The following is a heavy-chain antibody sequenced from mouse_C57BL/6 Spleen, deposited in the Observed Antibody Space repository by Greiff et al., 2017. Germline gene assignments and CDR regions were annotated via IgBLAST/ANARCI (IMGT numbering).Heavy chain of an antibody. V-gene: IGHV1-64*01. CDR2: IHPNSGST. J-gene: IGHJ3*01. D-gene: IGHD2-5*01. Sequence: QVQLQQPGAELVKPGASVKLSCKASGYTFTSYWMHWVKQRPGQGLEWIGMIHPNSGSTNYNEKFKSKATLTVDKSSSTAYMQLSSLTSEDSAVYYCARNGDYSNAWFAYWGKGTLVTVSA. CDR3: ARNGDYSNAWFAY. CDR1: GYTFTSYW.